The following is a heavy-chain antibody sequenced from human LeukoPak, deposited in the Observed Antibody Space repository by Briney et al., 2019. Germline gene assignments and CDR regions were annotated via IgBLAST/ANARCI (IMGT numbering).Heavy chain of an antibody. J-gene: IGHJ6*03. CDR3: ARALLGYCSSTSCRPHYYYYMDV. D-gene: IGHD2-2*01. V-gene: IGHV1-46*01. Sequence: ASVKASCKASGYTFTSYYMHWVRQAPGQGLEWMGIINPSGGSTSYAQKFQGRVTMTRDTSTSTVYMELSSLRSEDTAVYYCARALLGYCSSTSCRPHYYYYMDVWGKGTTVTVSS. CDR2: INPSGGST. CDR1: GYTFTSYY.